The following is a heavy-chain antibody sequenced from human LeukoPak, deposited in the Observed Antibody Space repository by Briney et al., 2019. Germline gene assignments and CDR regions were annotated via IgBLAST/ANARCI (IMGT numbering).Heavy chain of an antibody. D-gene: IGHD3-22*01. CDR1: GFTFSSYS. Sequence: GGSLRLSCAASGFTFSSYSMNWVRQAPGKGLEWVSSISSSSSYIYYADSVKGRFTISRDNAKNSLYLQMNSLRAEDTAVYYCAKEDPYYDSSGYYSYYFDYWGQGTLVTVSS. CDR3: AKEDPYYDSSGYYSYYFDY. CDR2: ISSSSSYI. J-gene: IGHJ4*02. V-gene: IGHV3-21*04.